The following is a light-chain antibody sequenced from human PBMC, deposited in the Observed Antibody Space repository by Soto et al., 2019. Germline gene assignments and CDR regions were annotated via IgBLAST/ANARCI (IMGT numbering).Light chain of an antibody. CDR1: SSNIGAGYD. V-gene: IGLV1-40*01. CDR2: GNS. CDR3: QPYDSSVRVV. J-gene: IGLJ2*01. Sequence: QPVLTQPPSVSGAPGQRVTISCTGSSSNIGAGYDVHWYQQLPGTAPKLLIYGNSNRPSGVPDRFSGSKSGTSASLAITGPQVEDEADYSCQPYDSSVRVVFGGGTQLTVL.